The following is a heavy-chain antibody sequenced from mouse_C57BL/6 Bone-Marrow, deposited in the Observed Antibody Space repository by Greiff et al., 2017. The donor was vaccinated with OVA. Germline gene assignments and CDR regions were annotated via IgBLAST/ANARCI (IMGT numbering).Heavy chain of an antibody. CDR2: IYPRSGNT. Sequence: QVQLQQSGAELARPGASVKLSCKASGYTFTSYGISWMKQRTGQGLEWIGEIYPRSGNTYYNEKFKGKATLTADKSSSTAYMELRSLTSEDSAVYFCARWKIYYYGSSFDYWGQGTTLTVSS. D-gene: IGHD1-1*01. V-gene: IGHV1-81*01. J-gene: IGHJ2*01. CDR1: GYTFTSYG. CDR3: ARWKIYYYGSSFDY.